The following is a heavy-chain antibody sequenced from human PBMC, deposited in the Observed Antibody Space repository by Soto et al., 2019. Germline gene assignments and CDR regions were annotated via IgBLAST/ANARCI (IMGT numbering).Heavy chain of an antibody. CDR3: AKDREEGYNFYYGMDV. J-gene: IGHJ6*02. V-gene: IGHV4-4*07. D-gene: IGHD2-2*02. Sequence: SETLSLTCTVSGASVNTYSWSWIRQPAWRGLEWIGRIYTSANTNYSPSLKGRVTLSVDTSKNQVSLKLTSVTAADTAIYYCAKDREEGYNFYYGMDVWGQGATVTVSS. CDR2: IYTSANT. CDR1: GASVNTYS.